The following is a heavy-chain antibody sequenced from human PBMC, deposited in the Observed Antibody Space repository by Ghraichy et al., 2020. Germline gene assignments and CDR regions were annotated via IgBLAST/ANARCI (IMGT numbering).Heavy chain of an antibody. Sequence: GGSLRLSCAASGFTFSTFWMSWVRQAPGKGLEWVANIKQDGSEKYYVDSVKGRFTISRDNANNSLYLQMDSLRAEDTAVYYCATDRDWNYNSDSFDHWGQGTLVTVSS. D-gene: IGHD1-7*01. J-gene: IGHJ4*02. CDR1: GFTFSTFW. CDR3: ATDRDWNYNSDSFDH. CDR2: IKQDGSEK. V-gene: IGHV3-7*01.